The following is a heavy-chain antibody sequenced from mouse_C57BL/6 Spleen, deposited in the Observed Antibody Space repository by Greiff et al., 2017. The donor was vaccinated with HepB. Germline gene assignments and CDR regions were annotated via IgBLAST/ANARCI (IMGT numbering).Heavy chain of an antibody. Sequence: EVKLVESGGGLVQPKGSLKLSCAASGFSFNTYAMNWVRQAPGKGLEWVARIRSKSNNYATYYADSVKDRFTISRDDSESMLYLQMNNLKTEDTAMYYCVREDGNYRYYAMDYWGQGTSVTVSS. CDR1: GFSFNTYA. CDR3: VREDGNYRYYAMDY. J-gene: IGHJ4*01. CDR2: IRSKSNNYAT. D-gene: IGHD2-1*01. V-gene: IGHV10-1*01.